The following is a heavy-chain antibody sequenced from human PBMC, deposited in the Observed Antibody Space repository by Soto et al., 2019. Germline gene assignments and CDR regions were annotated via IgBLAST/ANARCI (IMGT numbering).Heavy chain of an antibody. Sequence: SETLSLTCAFYGLSFSGYYWSWIRQPPGKGLEWIGEINHSGSTNYNPSLKSRVTISVDTSKNQFSLKLSSVTAADTAVYYCARVAAAGTAEYYFDYWGQGTLVTVSS. CDR3: ARVAAAGTAEYYFDY. V-gene: IGHV4-34*01. D-gene: IGHD6-13*01. J-gene: IGHJ4*02. CDR1: GLSFSGYY. CDR2: INHSGST.